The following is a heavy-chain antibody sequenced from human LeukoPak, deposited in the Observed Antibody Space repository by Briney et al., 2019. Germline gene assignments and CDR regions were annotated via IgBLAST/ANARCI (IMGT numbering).Heavy chain of an antibody. D-gene: IGHD5-12*01. J-gene: IGHJ4*02. V-gene: IGHV3-7*03. Sequence: PGGSLRLSCAASGFTFSSYWMDCVRQAPGKGLEWVANIKPDGSEKYYVESVKGRFTISRDNTKNSLYLQMNSLRAEDTALYYCAKDRGYSGYDHIDYWGQGTLVTVSS. CDR2: IKPDGSEK. CDR1: GFTFSSYW. CDR3: AKDRGYSGYDHIDY.